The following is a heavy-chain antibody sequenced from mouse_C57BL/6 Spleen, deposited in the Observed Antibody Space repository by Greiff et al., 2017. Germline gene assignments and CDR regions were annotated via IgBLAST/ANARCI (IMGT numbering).Heavy chain of an antibody. CDR3: ASYDGYYGAMDY. CDR2: IDPSDSYT. D-gene: IGHD2-3*01. V-gene: IGHV1-69*01. Sequence: QVQLQQSGAELVMPGASVKLSCKASGYTFTSYWMHWVKQRPGQGLEWIGEIDPSDSYTNYNQKFKGKSTLTVDKSSSTAYMQLSSLTSEDSAVYYGASYDGYYGAMDYWGQGASVTVSS. J-gene: IGHJ4*01. CDR1: GYTFTSYW.